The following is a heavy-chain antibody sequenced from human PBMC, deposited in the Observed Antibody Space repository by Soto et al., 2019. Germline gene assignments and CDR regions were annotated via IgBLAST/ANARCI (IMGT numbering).Heavy chain of an antibody. D-gene: IGHD2-15*01. Sequence: QVQLVQSGAAVKKPGSSVKVSCKASGGTFSSYAISWVRQAPGQGLEWMGGIIPIFGTANYAQKFQGRVTITADESTSTAYMELSSLRSEDTAVYYCARERGVRYCSGGSCYSGFDYFDYWGQGTLVTVSS. V-gene: IGHV1-69*01. CDR1: GGTFSSYA. CDR3: ARERGVRYCSGGSCYSGFDYFDY. J-gene: IGHJ4*02. CDR2: IIPIFGTA.